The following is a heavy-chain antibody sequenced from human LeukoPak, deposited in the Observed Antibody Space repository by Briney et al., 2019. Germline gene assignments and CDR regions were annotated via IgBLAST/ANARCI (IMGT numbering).Heavy chain of an antibody. CDR2: IYHSGSP. CDR1: GGSITTGNFY. Sequence: KTSQTLSLTCAVSGGSITTGNFYWTWARQPPGKGLEWIGHIYHSGSPNYNPSLKSRILLSVDTSKNQISLNLTSMTAADTAVYFCARGWMKRVSNWHFDRWGRGMLVTVCS. D-gene: IGHD5/OR15-5a*01. V-gene: IGHV4-30-4*01. J-gene: IGHJ2*01. CDR3: ARGWMKRVSNWHFDR.